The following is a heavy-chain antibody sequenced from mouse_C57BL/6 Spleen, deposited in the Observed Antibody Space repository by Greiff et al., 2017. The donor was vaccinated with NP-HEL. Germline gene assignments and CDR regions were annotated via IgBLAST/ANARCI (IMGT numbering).Heavy chain of an antibody. CDR1: GYAFSSYW. J-gene: IGHJ4*01. CDR2: IYPGDGDT. V-gene: IGHV1-80*01. Sequence: QVQLQQSGAELVKPGASVKISCKASGYAFSSYWMNWVKQRPGKGLEWIGQIYPGDGDTNYNGKFKGKATLTADRSSSTAYMQLSSLTSEDAAVYFCARFHYYGSSYAMDYWGQGTSVTVSS. CDR3: ARFHYYGSSYAMDY. D-gene: IGHD1-1*01.